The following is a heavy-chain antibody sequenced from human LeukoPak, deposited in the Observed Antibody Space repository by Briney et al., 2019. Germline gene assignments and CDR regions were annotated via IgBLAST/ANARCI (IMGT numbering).Heavy chain of an antibody. CDR3: ARTDNKYDSRHLFN. CDR2: VNPHSGGT. J-gene: IGHJ4*02. V-gene: IGHV1-2*02. CDR1: GYTFTYYY. D-gene: IGHD3-22*01. Sequence: ASVKVSCKASGYTFTYYYIHWVRQAPGHGLEWMGWVNPHSGGTNFAQRFRGRVTLTRDTSVTTAYMELNRLESDDTAIYYCARTDNKYDSRHLFNWGQGTQIIVSS.